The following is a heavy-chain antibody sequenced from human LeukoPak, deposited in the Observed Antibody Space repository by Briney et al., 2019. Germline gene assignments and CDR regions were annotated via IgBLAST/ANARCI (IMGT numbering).Heavy chain of an antibody. CDR3: AREKDLVVVPAAQQDWYFDL. CDR1: GGSTSSYY. Sequence: SETLSLTCTVSGGSTSSYYWSWIRQPPGKGLEWIGYIYYSGSTNYNPSLKSRVTISVDTSKNQFSLKLSSVTAADTAVYYCAREKDLVVVPAAQQDWYFDLRGRGTLVTVSS. V-gene: IGHV4-59*01. CDR2: IYYSGST. J-gene: IGHJ2*01. D-gene: IGHD2-2*01.